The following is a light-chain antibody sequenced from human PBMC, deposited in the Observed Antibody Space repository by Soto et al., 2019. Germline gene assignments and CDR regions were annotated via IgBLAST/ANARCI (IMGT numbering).Light chain of an antibody. CDR2: DVS. Sequence: QSALTQPASVSGSPGQSITIPCTGTSSDVGVYNHVSWYQHHPGKAPKLMIYDVSYRPSGVSNRFSGSKSGNTASLTISGLQDEDEADYYCSSYASNRDVLFGGGTKLTVL. CDR3: SSYASNRDVL. CDR1: SSDVGVYNH. J-gene: IGLJ2*01. V-gene: IGLV2-14*03.